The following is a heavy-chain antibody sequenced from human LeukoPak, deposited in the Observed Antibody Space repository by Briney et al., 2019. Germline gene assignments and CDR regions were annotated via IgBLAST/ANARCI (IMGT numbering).Heavy chain of an antibody. V-gene: IGHV1-18*01. J-gene: IGHJ4*02. CDR2: ISAYNGRT. CDR3: ARDSDYYDSCGYLDY. D-gene: IGHD3-22*01. CDR1: GYTFTSHG. Sequence: ASVKVSCKASGYTFTSHGFSWVRQAPGQGLEWMGWISAYNGRTNYAQKLRGSVTMTTDTSTSTAYLELRGLRSDDTAVYYCARDSDYYDSCGYLDYWGQGTLVTVSS.